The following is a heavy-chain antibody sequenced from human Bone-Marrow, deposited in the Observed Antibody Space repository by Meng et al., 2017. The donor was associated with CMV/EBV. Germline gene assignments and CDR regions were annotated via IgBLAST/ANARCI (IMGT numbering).Heavy chain of an antibody. CDR1: GYSFNNYW. J-gene: IGHJ4*02. CDR3: ARHVGSYYFDY. D-gene: IGHD6-25*01. CDR2: MYPGDSDT. Sequence: GESLKISCKGSGYSFNNYWIAWVRQMPGKGLEWMGIMYPGDSDTRYSPSFQGQVTISADKSISTAYLQWSSLKASDTAMYYCARHVGSYYFDYWGQGTLVTVSS. V-gene: IGHV5-51*01.